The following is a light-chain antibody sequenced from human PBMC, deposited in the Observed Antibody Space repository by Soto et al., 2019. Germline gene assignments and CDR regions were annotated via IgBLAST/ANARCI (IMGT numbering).Light chain of an antibody. CDR1: SSDVGSYNY. Sequence: QSALTQPASVSGSPGQSITISCTGTSSDVGSYNYVSWYQQHPGKAPKLMIYEVSDWPSGISSRFSGSKSGTSASLAISGLQSEDEADYYCAAWDDSLNGWVFGGGTKLTVL. CDR3: AAWDDSLNGWV. V-gene: IGLV2-14*01. J-gene: IGLJ3*02. CDR2: EVS.